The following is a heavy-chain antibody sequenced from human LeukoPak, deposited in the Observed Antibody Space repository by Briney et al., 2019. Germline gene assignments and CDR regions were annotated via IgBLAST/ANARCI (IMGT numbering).Heavy chain of an antibody. V-gene: IGHV3-9*01. J-gene: IGHJ5*02. Sequence: QSGGSLRLSCAASGFTFDDYAIHWVRQAPGKGLEWVSGISWNSGSIGYADSVKGRFTISRDNAKNSLYLQMNSLRAEDTALYYCAKSVVLWDWFDPWGQGTLVTVSS. CDR3: AKSVVLWDWFDP. D-gene: IGHD3-22*01. CDR1: GFTFDDYA. CDR2: ISWNSGSI.